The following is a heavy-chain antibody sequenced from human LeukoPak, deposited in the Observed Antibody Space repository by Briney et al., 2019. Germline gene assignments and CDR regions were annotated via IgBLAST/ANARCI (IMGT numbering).Heavy chain of an antibody. Sequence: ASVKVSCKASGYTFTSYDISWVRQAPGQGLEWMGWISAYIGNTNYAQKLQGRVTMTRDTSTSTAYMELRSLRSDDTAVYYCARVPLNEPYNYFDYWGQGTLVTVSS. D-gene: IGHD1-14*01. CDR2: ISAYIGNT. V-gene: IGHV1-18*01. CDR1: GYTFTSYD. J-gene: IGHJ4*02. CDR3: ARVPLNEPYNYFDY.